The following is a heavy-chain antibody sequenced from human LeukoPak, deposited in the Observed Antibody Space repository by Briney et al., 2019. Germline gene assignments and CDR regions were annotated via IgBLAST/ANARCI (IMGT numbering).Heavy chain of an antibody. Sequence: GGSLRLSCAASGFTFSSYAMHWVRQAPGKGLEWVAVISYDGSNKYYADSVKGRFTISRDNSKNTLYLQMNSLRAEDTAVYYCARDGYSSGWYVGYYFDYWGQGTLVTVSS. J-gene: IGHJ4*02. CDR2: ISYDGSNK. CDR1: GFTFSSYA. V-gene: IGHV3-30-3*01. D-gene: IGHD6-19*01. CDR3: ARDGYSSGWYVGYYFDY.